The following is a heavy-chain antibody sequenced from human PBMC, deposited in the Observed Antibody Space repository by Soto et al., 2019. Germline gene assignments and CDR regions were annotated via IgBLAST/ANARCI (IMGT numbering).Heavy chain of an antibody. D-gene: IGHD3-10*01. J-gene: IGHJ5*02. V-gene: IGHV3-30*07. Sequence: GGSLRLSCVASGFTFADYAMHWIRRIPGKGLEWVAVISYSGDRQYYADSVKGRFTISRDNSKNTLYLQMSSLRAEDTAVYYCAKDRITMVRGTWFDPWGQGTLVTVSS. CDR2: ISYSGDRQ. CDR3: AKDRITMVRGTWFDP. CDR1: GFTFADYA.